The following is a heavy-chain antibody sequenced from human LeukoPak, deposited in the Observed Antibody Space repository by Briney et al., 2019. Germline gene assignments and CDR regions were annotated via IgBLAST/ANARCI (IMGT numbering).Heavy chain of an antibody. CDR2: IIPIFGTA. V-gene: IGHV1-69*13. CDR1: GVTFSRYT. Sequence: SVKVSCKASGVTFSRYTISWVRQAPGQGLEWMGGIIPIFGTANYAQTFQGRVTITADESTSTAYMELSSLRSEDTAVYYCASPEVGRGYRLYFDYWGQGTLVTVSS. J-gene: IGHJ4*02. D-gene: IGHD5-18*01. CDR3: ASPEVGRGYRLYFDY.